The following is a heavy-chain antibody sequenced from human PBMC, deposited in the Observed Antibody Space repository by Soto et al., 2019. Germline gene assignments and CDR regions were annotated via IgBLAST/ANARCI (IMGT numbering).Heavy chain of an antibody. CDR2: IYYSGST. Sequence: SETLSLTCTVSGDSVSSYYWSWIRQPPGKGLEWIGYIYYSGSTNYNPSLKSRVTISVDTSKNQFSLKLSSVTAADTAVYYCARSHDILTGFSSPHFDYWGQGTLVTVSS. J-gene: IGHJ4*02. D-gene: IGHD3-9*01. CDR3: ARSHDILTGFSSPHFDY. CDR1: GDSVSSYY. V-gene: IGHV4-59*02.